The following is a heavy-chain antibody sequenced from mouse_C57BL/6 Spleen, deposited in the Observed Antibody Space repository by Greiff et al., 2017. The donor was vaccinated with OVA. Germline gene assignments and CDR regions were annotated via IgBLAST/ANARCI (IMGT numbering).Heavy chain of an antibody. CDR1: GYAFSSYW. V-gene: IGHV1-80*01. CDR3: AREGYSNLAWFAY. CDR2: IYPGDGDT. D-gene: IGHD2-5*01. Sequence: VKLVESGAELVKPGASVKISCKASGYAFSSYWMNWVKQRPGKGLEWIGQIYPGDGDTNYNGKFKGKATLTADKSSSTAYMQLSSLTSEDSAVYFCAREGYSNLAWFAYWGQGTLVTVSA. J-gene: IGHJ3*01.